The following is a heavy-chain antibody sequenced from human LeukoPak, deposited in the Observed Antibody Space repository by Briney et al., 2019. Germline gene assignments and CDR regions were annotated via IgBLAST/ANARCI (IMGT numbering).Heavy chain of an antibody. D-gene: IGHD3-10*01. V-gene: IGHV3-33*01. CDR2: IWHYASHT. CDR3: AREIFGSGGYPDY. J-gene: IGHJ4*02. Sequence: PGGSLRLSCAASGFSFSTYDMHWVRQAPGKGLEWVGLIWHYASHTFYTDFVKGRFTISRDNSKNTVYLQMNSLGGEDTAVYYCAREIFGSGGYPDYWGQGTLVTVSS. CDR1: GFSFSTYD.